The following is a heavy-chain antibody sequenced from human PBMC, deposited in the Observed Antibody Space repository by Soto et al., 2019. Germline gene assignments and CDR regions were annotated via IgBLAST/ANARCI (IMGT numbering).Heavy chain of an antibody. J-gene: IGHJ3*02. V-gene: IGHV3-7*01. Sequence: EVQLVESGGGLVQPGGSLRLSCAASGFTFSSYWMSWVRQARGKGLEWVANIKQDGSEKYYVDSVKGRLTISRDNAKNSLYLQVNSLRAEDTAVYYCARGGHCSSTSCYTTRSAFDIWGQGTMVTVSS. CDR2: IKQDGSEK. CDR1: GFTFSSYW. CDR3: ARGGHCSSTSCYTTRSAFDI. D-gene: IGHD2-2*02.